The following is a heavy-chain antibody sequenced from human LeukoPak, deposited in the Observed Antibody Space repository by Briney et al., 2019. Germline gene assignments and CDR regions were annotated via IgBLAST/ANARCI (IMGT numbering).Heavy chain of an antibody. V-gene: IGHV4-39*01. Sequence: PSETLSLTCTVAGGSISSNNYYWGWIRQSPGKGLEWIGSIYYNGDTGSTYYNPSLKSRVTVSLDMSKNQFSLKLSSVTATDTAMYYCARLGWLYGSGSMNWFDVWGQGTLVTVSS. CDR2: IYYNGDTGST. CDR3: ARLGWLYGSGSMNWFDV. CDR1: GGSISSNNYY. D-gene: IGHD3-10*01. J-gene: IGHJ5*02.